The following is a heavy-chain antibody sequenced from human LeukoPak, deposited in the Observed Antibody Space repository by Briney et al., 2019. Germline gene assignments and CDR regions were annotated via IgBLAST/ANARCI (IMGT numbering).Heavy chain of an antibody. J-gene: IGHJ6*03. CDR1: GGTFSSYA. V-gene: IGHV1-69*05. Sequence: GASVKVSCKASGGTFSSYAISWVRQAPGQGLEWMGGIIPIFGTANYAQKFQGRVTITTDESTSTAYMELSSLRSEDTAVYYCARDANPPGTRDYMDVWGKGTTVTVSS. CDR2: IIPIFGTA. CDR3: ARDANPPGTRDYMDV. D-gene: IGHD1-7*01.